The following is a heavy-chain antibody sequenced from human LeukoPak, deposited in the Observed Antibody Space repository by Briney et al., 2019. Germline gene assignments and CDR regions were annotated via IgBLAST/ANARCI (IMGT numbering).Heavy chain of an antibody. Sequence: GSPQLSCAASGFTFTSHWVSRGRQAPGKGLEGGSAISGSGGSTYYADSVKGRFTISRDNSKNTLYLQMNSLRAEDTAVYYCAKDLFREMATIHGMVDYWGQGTLVTVSS. D-gene: IGHD5-24*01. CDR2: ISGSGGST. J-gene: IGHJ4*02. CDR3: AKDLFREMATIHGMVDY. V-gene: IGHV3-23*01. CDR1: GFTFTSHW.